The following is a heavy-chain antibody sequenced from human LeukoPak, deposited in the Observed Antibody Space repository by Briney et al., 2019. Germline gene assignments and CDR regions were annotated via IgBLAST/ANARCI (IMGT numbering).Heavy chain of an antibody. Sequence: GGSLRLSCAASGFTFSSNWMHWVRQAPGKGLVWVSRINGDGSSTNYADSVRGRFTISRDNAKNTLYLQMNSLRAEDAAVYYCARVTDSSSWVIAYWGQGTLVTVSS. CDR2: INGDGSST. D-gene: IGHD6-13*01. CDR1: GFTFSSNW. V-gene: IGHV3-74*01. J-gene: IGHJ4*02. CDR3: ARVTDSSSWVIAY.